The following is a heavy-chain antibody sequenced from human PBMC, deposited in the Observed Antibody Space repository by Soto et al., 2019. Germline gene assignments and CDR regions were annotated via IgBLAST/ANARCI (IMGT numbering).Heavy chain of an antibody. D-gene: IGHD3-10*02. Sequence: EVQLVESGGGLIQPGGSLRLSCAVSGFTVSNNYMSWVRQAPGKGLEGVSVIYSGGYTAYGDSVKGRFTISRDNSKNTLFLHINGKSADDTAVYSGATVRGGGGYWGQGTLVTVSS. CDR2: IYSGGYT. CDR3: ATVRGGGGY. J-gene: IGHJ4*02. CDR1: GFTVSNNY. V-gene: IGHV3-53*01.